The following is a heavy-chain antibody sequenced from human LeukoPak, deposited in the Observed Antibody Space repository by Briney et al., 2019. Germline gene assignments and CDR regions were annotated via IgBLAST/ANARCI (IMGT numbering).Heavy chain of an antibody. V-gene: IGHV1-3*01. J-gene: IGHJ4*02. CDR1: GYTFTSCA. CDR2: INGGSDNA. CDR3: ARSLGSHNFDY. D-gene: IGHD3-10*01. Sequence: ASVKVSCKASGYTFTSCALHWVRQAPGQRLDWMGWINGGSDNAKYLQKFQGRVTISRDTSASTAYMELSSLRSEDTAVYYCARSLGSHNFDYWGQGTLVTVSS.